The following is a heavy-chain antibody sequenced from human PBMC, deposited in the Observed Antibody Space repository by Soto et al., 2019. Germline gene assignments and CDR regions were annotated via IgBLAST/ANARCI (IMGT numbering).Heavy chain of an antibody. CDR1: GGSVSSGGYY. V-gene: IGHV4-31*03. J-gene: IGHJ4*02. CDR3: ARDVGHYYDSSGFDY. D-gene: IGHD3-22*01. CDR2: IYYSGST. Sequence: SETLSLTCTVSGGSVSSGGYYWNWIRQHPGKGLEWIGYIYYSGSTSYNPSLKSRVTISVDTSKNQFSLKLSSVTAADTAVYYCARDVGHYYDSSGFDYWGQGTLVTVSS.